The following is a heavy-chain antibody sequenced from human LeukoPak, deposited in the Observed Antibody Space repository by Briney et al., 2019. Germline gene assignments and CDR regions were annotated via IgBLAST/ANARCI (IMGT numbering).Heavy chain of an antibody. J-gene: IGHJ4*02. Sequence: GRSLRLSCAASGFTFSNYAMSWVRQAPGKGLEWVSGISGSGGSTYSADSVKGRFTISRDTSKNTLYLQMHSLRAEDTAVYYCAKDHDYVWASYRSGYFDYWGQGTLVTVSS. CDR2: ISGSGGST. D-gene: IGHD3-16*02. CDR1: GFTFSNYA. CDR3: AKDHDYVWASYRSGYFDY. V-gene: IGHV3-23*01.